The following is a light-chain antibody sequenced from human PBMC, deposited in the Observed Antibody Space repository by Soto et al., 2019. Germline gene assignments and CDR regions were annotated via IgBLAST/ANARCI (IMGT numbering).Light chain of an antibody. CDR1: SSNMGLNT. Sequence: QPVLPQPPSASGTPGQRVTISCSGTSSNMGLNTVNWYQQVPGTAPKLLIYRNDQRPSGVPDRFSGSKSGTSASLAISGLQAEDEADYYCAVWDDSLNGWVFGGGTKVTVL. V-gene: IGLV1-44*01. CDR3: AVWDDSLNGWV. J-gene: IGLJ3*02. CDR2: RND.